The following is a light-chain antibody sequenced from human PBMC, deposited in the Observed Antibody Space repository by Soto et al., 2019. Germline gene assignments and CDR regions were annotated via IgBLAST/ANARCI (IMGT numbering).Light chain of an antibody. CDR1: QSVSSY. J-gene: IGKJ5*01. CDR3: QQRSNGIT. V-gene: IGKV3-11*01. CDR2: DAS. Sequence: EIVLTQSPATLSLSPGERATLSCRASQSVSSYLVWYQQKPGQAPRLLIHDASNRATGIPARFSGSGSGTXXTLTISSLEPEDFAVYYCQQRSNGITFGQGTRLEIK.